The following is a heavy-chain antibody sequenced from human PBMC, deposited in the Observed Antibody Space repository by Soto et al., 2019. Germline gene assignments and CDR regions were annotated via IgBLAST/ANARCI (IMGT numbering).Heavy chain of an antibody. CDR1: GFTFSSYA. V-gene: IGHV3-74*01. J-gene: IGHJ3*01. CDR3: ARGDRGGFYL. Sequence: GGSLRLSCAASGFTFSSYAMSWVRQAPGKGLVWVSRVHSDGTTTTYADSVKGRFTISRDNARNTVSLQMSSLRAEDTAIYYCARGDRGGFYLWGHGTVVTVSS. D-gene: IGHD3-10*01. CDR2: VHSDGTTT.